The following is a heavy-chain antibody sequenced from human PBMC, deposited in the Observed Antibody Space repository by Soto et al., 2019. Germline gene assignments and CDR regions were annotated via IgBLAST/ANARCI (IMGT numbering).Heavy chain of an antibody. CDR1: GGSISSGGYY. Sequence: QVQLQESGPGLVKPSQTLSLTCTVSGGSISSGGYYWSWIRQHPGKGLEWIGYIYYSGSTYYNPSLKSRVTISVDTSKNQFSLKLSSVTAADTAVYYCARVEKSGSLGYYGMDVWGQGTTVTVSS. CDR2: IYYSGST. D-gene: IGHD3-10*01. CDR3: ARVEKSGSLGYYGMDV. V-gene: IGHV4-31*03. J-gene: IGHJ6*02.